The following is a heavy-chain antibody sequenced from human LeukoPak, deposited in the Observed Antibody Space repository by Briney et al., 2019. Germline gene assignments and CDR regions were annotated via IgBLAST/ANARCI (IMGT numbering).Heavy chain of an antibody. Sequence: GGSLRLSCAASGFTLSNNWMSWVRQAPGKGLEWVSAISGSGGSTYYADSVKGRFTISRDNSKNTLYLQMNSLRAEDTAVYYCAKDPSIAVAGLFDYWGQGTLVTVSS. V-gene: IGHV3-23*01. D-gene: IGHD6-19*01. CDR3: AKDPSIAVAGLFDY. J-gene: IGHJ4*02. CDR2: ISGSGGST. CDR1: GFTLSNNW.